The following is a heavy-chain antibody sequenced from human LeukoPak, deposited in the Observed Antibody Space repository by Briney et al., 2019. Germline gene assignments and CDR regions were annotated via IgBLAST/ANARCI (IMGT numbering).Heavy chain of an antibody. J-gene: IGHJ6*03. D-gene: IGHD3-3*01. CDR1: GGSFSGYY. CDR3: ARAVERYNFWSGYYRTDYYYYMDV. Sequence: SETLSLTCAVYGGSFSGYYWSWIRQSPGKGLEWIGEINHSGSTNYNPSLKSRVTISVDTSKNQFSLKLDSVTAADTAVYYCARAVERYNFWSGYYRTDYYYYMDVWGKGTTVTVSS. V-gene: IGHV4-34*01. CDR2: INHSGST.